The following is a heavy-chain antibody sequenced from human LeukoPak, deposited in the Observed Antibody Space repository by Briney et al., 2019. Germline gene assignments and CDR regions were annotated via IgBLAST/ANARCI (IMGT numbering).Heavy chain of an antibody. CDR3: ARDLIEYYFDY. Sequence: GGSLRLSCAASGFTFSDYYMSWIRQAPGKGLEWVSCISSSSTYTNYADSVKGRFTISRDNAKNSLYLQMNSLRAEDTAVYYCARDLIEYYFDYWGQGTLVTVSS. CDR1: GFTFSDYY. V-gene: IGHV3-11*06. J-gene: IGHJ4*02. D-gene: IGHD2-21*01. CDR2: ISSSSTYT.